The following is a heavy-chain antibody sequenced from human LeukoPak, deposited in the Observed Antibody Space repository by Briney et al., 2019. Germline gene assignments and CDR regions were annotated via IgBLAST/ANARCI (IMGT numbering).Heavy chain of an antibody. CDR2: IGYDGSKM. V-gene: IGHV3-30*02. CDR3: AKDNRNYYIDY. J-gene: IGHJ4*02. Sequence: PGGSLRLSCGASGCTFSSYGMHWVRQAPGKGLEWVAFIGYDGSKMYYVDSVKGRFTISRDNSENTLYLQMNSLRTEDTSLYYCAKDNRNYYIDYWGQGTLVTVSS. D-gene: IGHD3-10*01. CDR1: GCTFSSYG.